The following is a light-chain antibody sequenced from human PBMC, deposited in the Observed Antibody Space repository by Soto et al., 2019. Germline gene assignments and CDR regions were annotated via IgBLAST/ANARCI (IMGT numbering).Light chain of an antibody. V-gene: IGKV3-20*01. CDR1: QTVGANY. Sequence: EIVLTQSPGTLSLSPGERATLSCRASQTVGANYLAWYQQKPGQAPRLLIYHASTRASGIPDRFSGSGSGTDFTLTITRREPADFALYYCQQYASSPLTFGQGTRLEPK. CDR2: HAS. J-gene: IGKJ5*01. CDR3: QQYASSPLT.